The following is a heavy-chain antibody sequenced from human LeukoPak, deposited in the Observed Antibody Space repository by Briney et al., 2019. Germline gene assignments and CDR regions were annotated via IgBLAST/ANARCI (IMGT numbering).Heavy chain of an antibody. CDR2: MNPNSGNT. Sequence: GASVKVSCKASGYTFTSYDINWVRQATGQGLEWMGWMNPNSGNTGYAQKFQGRVTITEDTSTDTAYMELSSLRSEDTAVYYCATVDTAMAPSPWGQGTLVTVSS. CDR3: ATVDTAMAPSP. J-gene: IGHJ5*02. V-gene: IGHV1-8*03. D-gene: IGHD5-18*01. CDR1: GYTFTSYD.